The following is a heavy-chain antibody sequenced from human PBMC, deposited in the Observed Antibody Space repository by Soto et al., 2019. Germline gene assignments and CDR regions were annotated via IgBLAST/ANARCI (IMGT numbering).Heavy chain of an antibody. CDR2: VNPSGGHT. CDR3: ARGGHVVVVTAALDY. Sequence: QVQLVQSGAEVKKPGASVKVSCKASGDTFTDYYIHWVRQAPGQGLEWMGTVNPSGGHTTYAQHFLGRITMTRDTSPSTLYMELTSLTSEDTAVYYCARGGHVVVVTAALDYWGQGTLVTFSS. J-gene: IGHJ4*02. D-gene: IGHD2-21*02. CDR1: GDTFTDYY. V-gene: IGHV1-46*01.